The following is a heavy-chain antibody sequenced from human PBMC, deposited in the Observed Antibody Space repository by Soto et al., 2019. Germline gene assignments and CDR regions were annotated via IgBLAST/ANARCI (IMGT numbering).Heavy chain of an antibody. V-gene: IGHV1-2*04. D-gene: IGHD3-9*01. CDR1: GYTFTGYY. CDR2: INPNSGGT. J-gene: IGHJ6*02. CDR3: ARVLRLRYFDWLSPVPNHQYYYYGMDV. Sequence: ASVKVSCKASGYTFTGYYMHWLRQAPGQGLEWMGWINPNSGGTNYAQKFQGWVTMTRDTSISTAYMELSSLRSEDTAVYYCARVLRLRYFDWLSPVPNHQYYYYGMDVWGQGTTVTLSS.